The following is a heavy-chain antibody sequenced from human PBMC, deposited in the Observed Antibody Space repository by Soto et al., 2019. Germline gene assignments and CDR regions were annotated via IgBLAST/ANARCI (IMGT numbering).Heavy chain of an antibody. D-gene: IGHD6-6*01. CDR2: IWYDGSNK. V-gene: IGHV3-33*01. CDR3: ARDRSRAARPTGWFDP. CDR1: GFTFSSYG. J-gene: IGHJ5*02. Sequence: GGSLRLSCAASGFTFSSYGMHWVRQAPGKGLEWVAVIWYDGSNKYYADTVKGRFTISRDNSKNTMYMKMNSLRAEDTAVYYCARDRSRAARPTGWFDPWGQGT.